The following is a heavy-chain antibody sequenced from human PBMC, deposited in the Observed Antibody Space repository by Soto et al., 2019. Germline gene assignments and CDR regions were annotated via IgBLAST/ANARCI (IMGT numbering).Heavy chain of an antibody. J-gene: IGHJ6*02. CDR1: GATFRSYA. CDR3: AGDYGVYDWYGMDV. Sequence: VQLVQSGAEVKKPGSSVKVSCRASGATFRSYAFTWVRQAPGQGLEWMGGISPIFGSTIYARQFQGRVTITADDSASTAYMELNSLSSEDTAVYYCAGDYGVYDWYGMDVWGQGTPVTVSS. D-gene: IGHD4-17*01. V-gene: IGHV1-69*01. CDR2: ISPIFGST.